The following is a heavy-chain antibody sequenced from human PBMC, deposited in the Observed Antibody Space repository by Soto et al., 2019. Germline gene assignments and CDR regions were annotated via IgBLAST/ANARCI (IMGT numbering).Heavy chain of an antibody. J-gene: IGHJ4*02. V-gene: IGHV4-59*12. CDR2: IYASGNT. D-gene: IGHD3-22*01. Sequence: SETLSLTCTVSGGSMSSYYWNWIRQPPGKGLESIGYIYASGNTNYNPSFKSRVAISIDTSKRRISLNSLRAEDTAVYYCARGPMTVVVSYFDYWGQGTLVTVSS. CDR1: GGSMSSYY. CDR3: ARGPMTVVVSYFDY.